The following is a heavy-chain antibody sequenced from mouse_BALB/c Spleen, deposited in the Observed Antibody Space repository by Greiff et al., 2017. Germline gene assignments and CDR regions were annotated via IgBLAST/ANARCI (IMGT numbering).Heavy chain of an antibody. CDR3: ARHPFTTVNYFDY. D-gene: IGHD1-1*01. CDR1: GFAFSSYD. V-gene: IGHV5-12-1*01. CDR2: ISSGGGST. J-gene: IGHJ2*01. Sequence: EVKLVESGGGLVKPGGSLKLSCAASGFAFSSYDMSWVRQTPEKRLEWVAYISSGGGSTYYPDTVKGRFTISRDNAKNTLYLQMSSLKSEDTAMYYCARHPFTTVNYFDYWGQGTTLTVSS.